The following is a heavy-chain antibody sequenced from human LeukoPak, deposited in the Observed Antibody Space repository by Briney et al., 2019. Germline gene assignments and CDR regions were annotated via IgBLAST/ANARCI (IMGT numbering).Heavy chain of an antibody. CDR1: GGSISSSSYY. V-gene: IGHV4-39*07. J-gene: IGHJ5*02. CDR2: INHSGST. CDR3: ARGVRAVAARRWFDP. Sequence: SETLSLTCTVSGGSISSSSYYWSWIRQPPGKGLEWIGEINHSGSTNYNPSLKSRVTISVDTSKNQFSLKLSSVTAADTAVYYCARGVRAVAARRWFDPWGQGTLVTVSS. D-gene: IGHD6-19*01.